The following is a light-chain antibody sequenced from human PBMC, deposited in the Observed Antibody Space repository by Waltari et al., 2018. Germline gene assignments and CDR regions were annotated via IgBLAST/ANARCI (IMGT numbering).Light chain of an antibody. V-gene: IGLV1-47*01. CDR2: GRN. CDR1: NSNIGSNS. Sequence: QSVLTQPPSASGNPGQTVTISCSGGNSNIGSNSVDWYQQFPGTAPKLLCYGRNRRPSGVPDHCAGSKSGTSASLAISGLRSEDEADYYCATWDESLNGVVIGGGTKLSVL. CDR3: ATWDESLNGVV. J-gene: IGLJ3*02.